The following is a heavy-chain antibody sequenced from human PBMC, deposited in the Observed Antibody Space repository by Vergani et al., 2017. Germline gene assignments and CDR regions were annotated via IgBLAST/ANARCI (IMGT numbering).Heavy chain of an antibody. CDR2: IYYSGST. D-gene: IGHD2-2*02. J-gene: IGHJ4*02. V-gene: IGHV4-39*01. CDR1: GGSISSSSYY. Sequence: QLQLQESGPGLVKPSETLSLTCTVSGGSISSSSYYWGWIRQPPGKGLEWIGSIYYSGSTYYNPSLKSRVTISVDTSKYQFSLKLSSVTAADTAVYYCARLWRGYCSSTSCYTSDYWGQGTLVTVSS. CDR3: ARLWRGYCSSTSCYTSDY.